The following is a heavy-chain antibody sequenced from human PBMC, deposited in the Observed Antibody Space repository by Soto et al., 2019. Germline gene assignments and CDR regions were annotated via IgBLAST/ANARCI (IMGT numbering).Heavy chain of an antibody. D-gene: IGHD3-9*01. CDR1: GSAITTSD. CDR3: ARCPIDHNWFDP. Sequence: PSVTLPLTSTVSGSAITTSDWSWLRQSPGKGLEWIGHIYDTGSTTYNPSLKSRVTISVDTSNKQFSLRLTSVTAADTAVYYCARCPIDHNWFDPWGQGTLVTVSS. J-gene: IGHJ5*02. V-gene: IGHV4-59*01. CDR2: IYDTGST.